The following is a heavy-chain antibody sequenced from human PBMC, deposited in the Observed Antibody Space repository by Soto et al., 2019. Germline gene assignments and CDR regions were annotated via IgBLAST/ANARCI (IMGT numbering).Heavy chain of an antibody. J-gene: IGHJ4*02. D-gene: IGHD5-12*01. CDR2: IYSKAGTI. V-gene: IGHV1-18*01. CDR1: GYTFNDFG. Sequence: QVQLVQSGAEVQKPGASVKVSCKTSGYTFNDFGITWVRQAHGLGLEWLGWIYSKAGTINFAPKFQGRVIMTTDTSTSTAYMELTSLTFDVSAVYFCARDFGFDIDYGGQGTLVTVS. CDR3: ARDFGFDIDY.